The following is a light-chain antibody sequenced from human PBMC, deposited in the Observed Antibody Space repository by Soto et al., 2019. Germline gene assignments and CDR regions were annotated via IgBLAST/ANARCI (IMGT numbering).Light chain of an antibody. V-gene: IGLV2-14*01. CDR2: EVS. CDR1: SSDVGGYDY. Sequence: QSALTQPATVSGSPGQPITISCTGTSSDVGGYDYVSWYQQHPGKVPKLIIYEVSIRASGVSNRFSASKSANTASLTISGLQPEDEADYYRSSFTSSGTLFGGGTKLTVL. CDR3: SSFTSSGTL. J-gene: IGLJ3*02.